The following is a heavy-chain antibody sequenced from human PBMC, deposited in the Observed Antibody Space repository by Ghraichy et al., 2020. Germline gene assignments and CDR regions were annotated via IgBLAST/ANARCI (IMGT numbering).Heavy chain of an antibody. D-gene: IGHD4-17*01. CDR3: ARGDDYGGRTGY. Sequence: SETLSLTCTVSGGSVSSGSYYWSWIRQPAGKGLEWIGYIYYSGSTNYNPSLKSRVTISVDTSKNQFSLKLSSVTAADTAMYYCARGDDYGGRTGYWGQGTLFTVSS. CDR1: GGSVSSGSYY. V-gene: IGHV4-61*01. J-gene: IGHJ4*02. CDR2: IYYSGST.